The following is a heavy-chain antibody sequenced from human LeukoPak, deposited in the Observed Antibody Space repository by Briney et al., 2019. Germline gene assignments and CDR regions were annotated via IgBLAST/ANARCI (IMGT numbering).Heavy chain of an antibody. V-gene: IGHV4-59*01. J-gene: IGHJ3*02. CDR3: ARGVHQDPYIVVVVAAPGAFDI. D-gene: IGHD2-15*01. Sequence: PSETLSLTCTVSGGSISSYYWSWIRQPPGKGLEWIGYIYYSGSTNYNPSLKSRVTISVDTSKNQFSLKLSSVTAADTAVYYCARGVHQDPYIVVVVAAPGAFDIWGQGTMVTVSS. CDR2: IYYSGST. CDR1: GGSISSYY.